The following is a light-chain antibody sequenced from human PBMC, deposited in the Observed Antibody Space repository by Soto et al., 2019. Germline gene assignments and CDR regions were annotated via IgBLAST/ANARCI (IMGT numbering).Light chain of an antibody. J-gene: IGKJ1*01. Sequence: DIVMTQSPDSLAVSLGERATINCKSSQSVLYRSNNKNYLAWYQQKPGQPPKLLIYWASTRESGVPDRFSGSGSGTDFTLTISSLQAEDVGVYYCQQYYSSPWTFGQGTKVEIK. V-gene: IGKV4-1*01. CDR1: QSVLYRSNNKNY. CDR2: WAS. CDR3: QQYYSSPWT.